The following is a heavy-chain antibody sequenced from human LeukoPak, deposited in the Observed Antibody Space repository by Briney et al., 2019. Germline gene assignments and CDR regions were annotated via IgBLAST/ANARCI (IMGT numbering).Heavy chain of an antibody. CDR2: IYYTGGT. CDR1: GGSIGSNY. Sequence: SETLSLTCTVSGGSIGSNYWTWIRQPPGKGLEYIGYIYYTGGTNYNPSLKSRVTISVDTSKDQFSLKLTSVTAADTAVYFCAKYGNSGWVIDNWGQGTLVTVSP. V-gene: IGHV4-59*08. D-gene: IGHD6-19*01. CDR3: AKYGNSGWVIDN. J-gene: IGHJ4*02.